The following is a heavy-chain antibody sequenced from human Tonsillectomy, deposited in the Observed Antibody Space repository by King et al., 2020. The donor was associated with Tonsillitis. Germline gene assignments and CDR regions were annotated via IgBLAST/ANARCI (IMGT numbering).Heavy chain of an antibody. D-gene: IGHD3-3*01. CDR3: AGNSLTRRGFLEGASVDFYY. V-gene: IGHV1-18*01. CDR1: GYTFTRYG. CDR2: ISAYNGTT. Sequence: VQLVESGAEVKKPGASVKVSCKASGYTFTRYGISWVRQAPGQGLEWMGWISAYNGTTNYAQKYQGRVTMTTDTSTSTAYMELRSLRSDDTAVYYCAGNSLTRRGFLEGASVDFYYWGHGTLVTVSP. J-gene: IGHJ4*01.